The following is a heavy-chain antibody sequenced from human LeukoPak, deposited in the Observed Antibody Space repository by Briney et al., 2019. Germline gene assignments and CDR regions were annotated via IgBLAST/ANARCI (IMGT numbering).Heavy chain of an antibody. CDR2: IWYDGSNK. CDR1: GFTFSNYG. Sequence: GGSLRLSCAASGFTFSNYGMHWVRQAPGKGLGWVALIWYDGSNKYYTDSVKGRLTISRDNSKNTLYLQMNSLRAEDTAVYYSQFDYWGQGTLVTVSS. V-gene: IGHV3-33*01. J-gene: IGHJ4*02. D-gene: IGHD5-24*01. CDR3: QFDY.